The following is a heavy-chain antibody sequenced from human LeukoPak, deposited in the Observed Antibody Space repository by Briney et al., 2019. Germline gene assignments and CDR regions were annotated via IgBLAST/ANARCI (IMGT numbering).Heavy chain of an antibody. Sequence: PGGSLRLSCAASGFTVNSNYMSWVRQAPGKGLEWVSVVYIGDRTYYADSVKGRFTISRDDSTNTLYLLMNSLRAEDTAVYYCARGYLIDYWGQGTLVTVSS. CDR2: VYIGDRT. CDR1: GFTVNSNY. J-gene: IGHJ4*02. D-gene: IGHD1-26*01. V-gene: IGHV3-66*01. CDR3: ARGYLIDY.